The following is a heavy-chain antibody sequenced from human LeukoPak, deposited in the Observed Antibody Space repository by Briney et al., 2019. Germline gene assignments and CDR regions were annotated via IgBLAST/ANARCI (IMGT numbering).Heavy chain of an antibody. CDR1: GFTFSSYD. Sequence: GGSLRLSCAASGFTFSSYDMHWVRQATGKGLEWVSAIGTAGDTYYPGSVKGRFTISTENAKNSLYLQMNSLRAGDTAVYYCARSIRGDYGLSFDYWGQGTLVTVSS. CDR2: IGTAGDT. V-gene: IGHV3-13*01. J-gene: IGHJ4*02. CDR3: ARSIRGDYGLSFDY. D-gene: IGHD4-17*01.